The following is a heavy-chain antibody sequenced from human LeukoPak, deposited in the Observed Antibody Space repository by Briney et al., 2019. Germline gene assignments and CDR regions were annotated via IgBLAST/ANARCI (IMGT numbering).Heavy chain of an antibody. CDR1: GGSISNYF. CDR3: AGSKSYFGNFDY. Sequence: SETLSLTCTVSGGSISNYFWSWIRQPPGEGMEWIGCISYTGSTNSTPSLKSRVTMSVGASTDQFSLELSSVTAADTAVYFCAGSKSYFGNFDYWGQGTLVTVSS. CDR2: ISYTGST. J-gene: IGHJ4*02. V-gene: IGHV4-59*01. D-gene: IGHD2/OR15-2a*01.